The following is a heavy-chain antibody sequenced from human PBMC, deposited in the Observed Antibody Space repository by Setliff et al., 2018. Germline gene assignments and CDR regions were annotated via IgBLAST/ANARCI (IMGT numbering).Heavy chain of an antibody. CDR1: GGSISSYY. CDR3: ARDMDSGSWGGLVFDI. J-gene: IGHJ3*02. CDR2: IYIGGSA. Sequence: SETLSLTCTVSGGSISSYYWSWIRQPAGKGLEWIGHIYIGGSANYNPSLKSRVTMSIDTSKNQFSLKLNSVTAADMAVYYCARDMDSGSWGGLVFDIWGQGTMVTVSS. D-gene: IGHD6-13*01. V-gene: IGHV4-4*07.